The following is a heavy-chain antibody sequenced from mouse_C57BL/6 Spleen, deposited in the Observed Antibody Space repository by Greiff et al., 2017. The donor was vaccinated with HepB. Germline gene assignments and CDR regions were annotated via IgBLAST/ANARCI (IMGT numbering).Heavy chain of an antibody. Sequence: QVQLQQSGAELARPGASVKLSCKASGYTFTSYGISWVKQRTGQGLEWIGEIYPRSGNTYHNEKFKGKATLTADKSSSTAYMELRSLTSEDSAVYFCARGGLRRDYYAMDYWGQGTSVTVSS. V-gene: IGHV1-81*01. CDR1: GYTFTSYG. CDR2: IYPRSGNT. D-gene: IGHD2-2*01. CDR3: ARGGLRRDYYAMDY. J-gene: IGHJ4*01.